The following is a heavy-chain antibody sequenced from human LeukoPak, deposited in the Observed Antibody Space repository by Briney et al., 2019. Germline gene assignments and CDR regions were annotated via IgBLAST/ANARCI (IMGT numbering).Heavy chain of an antibody. CDR3: ARGALYSSADY. D-gene: IGHD6-19*01. CDR1: GFSFSGYR. Sequence: PGGSLRLSCAASGFSFSGYRVSWVRQAPGKGLEWVSSISPGASYIYYADSVKGRFTISRDNAKSSLYLQMNSLRAEDTAVYYCARGALYSSADYWGQGTLVTVSS. V-gene: IGHV3-21*01. J-gene: IGHJ4*02. CDR2: ISPGASYI.